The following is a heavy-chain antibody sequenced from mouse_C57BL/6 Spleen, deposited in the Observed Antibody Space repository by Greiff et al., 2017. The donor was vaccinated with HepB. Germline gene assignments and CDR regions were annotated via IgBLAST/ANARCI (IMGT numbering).Heavy chain of an antibody. Sequence: QVQLQQPGAELVKPGASVKLSCKASGYTFTSYWMHWVKQRPGRGLEWIGRIDPNSGGTKYNEKFKSKATLTVDKPSSTAYIQLSSLTSEDSAVYYCARGGSSGGFAYWGQGTLVTVSA. V-gene: IGHV1-72*01. J-gene: IGHJ3*01. CDR1: GYTFTSYW. D-gene: IGHD3-2*02. CDR2: IDPNSGGT. CDR3: ARGGSSGGFAY.